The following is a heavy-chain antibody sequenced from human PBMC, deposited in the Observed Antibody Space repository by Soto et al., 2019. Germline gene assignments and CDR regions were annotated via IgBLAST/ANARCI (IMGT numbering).Heavy chain of an antibody. CDR3: ARDSTVTTPTRFLDN. CDR2: ISRSVSPI. D-gene: IGHD4-17*01. V-gene: IGHV3-11*01. J-gene: IGHJ4*01. CDR1: GFTFSDYY. Sequence: QVQLVESGGGLVKPGGSLRLSCAASGFTFSDYYISWIRQAPGKGLEWVSYISRSVSPIYYADSVKGRFTSSRYNAKNSLYLQRNSLTAEDMAVYYCARDSTVTTPTRFLDNCGHSPMVTASS.